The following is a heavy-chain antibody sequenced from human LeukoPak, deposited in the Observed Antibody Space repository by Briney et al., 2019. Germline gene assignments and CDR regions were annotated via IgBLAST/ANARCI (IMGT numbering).Heavy chain of an antibody. Sequence: RAGGSLRLSCAASGFTFDGYGMSWVRQAPGKGLEWVSGINWNGGSTGYADSVKGRFTISRDNAKNSLYLQMNSLRAEDTALYYCARTITMVRGVISCFDYWGQGTLVTVSS. CDR2: INWNGGST. V-gene: IGHV3-20*04. J-gene: IGHJ4*02. D-gene: IGHD3-10*01. CDR1: GFTFDGYG. CDR3: ARTITMVRGVISCFDY.